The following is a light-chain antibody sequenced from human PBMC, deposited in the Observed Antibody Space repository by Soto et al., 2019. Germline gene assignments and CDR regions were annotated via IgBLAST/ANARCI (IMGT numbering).Light chain of an antibody. CDR1: QGVSTS. Sequence: DIQMTQSPSSLSTPVRDRVTISYQASQGVSTSLGWYQRKPEKATKSLIYAASCLQSGVPSRFSGSGSGTDFSLTISGLQPEDVATYYCQQYDSLPLTFGGGTKVDIK. CDR2: AAS. J-gene: IGKJ4*01. V-gene: IGKV1D-16*01. CDR3: QQYDSLPLT.